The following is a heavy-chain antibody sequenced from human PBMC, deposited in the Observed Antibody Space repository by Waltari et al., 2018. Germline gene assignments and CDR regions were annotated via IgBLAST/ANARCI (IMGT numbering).Heavy chain of an antibody. D-gene: IGHD3-10*01. Sequence: QVQLVQSGAEVKKPGSSVKVSCKASGGTFSSYAISWVRQAPGQGLEWMGGISPILGTANYAQKFQGRVTMTADESTSTAYMELSSLRSEDTAVYYCARGFEVQGVIPLDYWGQGTLVTVSS. CDR3: ARGFEVQGVIPLDY. V-gene: IGHV1-69*13. CDR2: ISPILGTA. J-gene: IGHJ4*02. CDR1: GGTFSSYA.